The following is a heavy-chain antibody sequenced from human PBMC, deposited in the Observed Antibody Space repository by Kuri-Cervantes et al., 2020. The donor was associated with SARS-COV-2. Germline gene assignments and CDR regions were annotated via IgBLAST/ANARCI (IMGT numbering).Heavy chain of an antibody. D-gene: IGHD3-22*01. CDR3: AKGRSLPTYYYDSSGYVGAFDI. J-gene: IGHJ3*02. Sequence: SETLSLTCTVSGGSISSHYWSWIRQPPGKGLEWIGYIYYSGSTNYNPSLKSRVTISVDTSKNQFSLKLSSVTAADTAVYHCAKGRSLPTYYYDSSGYVGAFDIWGQGTMVTVSS. V-gene: IGHV4-59*11. CDR1: GGSISSHY. CDR2: IYYSGST.